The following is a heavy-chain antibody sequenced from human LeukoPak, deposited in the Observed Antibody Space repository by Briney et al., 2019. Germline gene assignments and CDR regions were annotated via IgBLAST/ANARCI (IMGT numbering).Heavy chain of an antibody. J-gene: IGHJ4*02. V-gene: IGHV4-31*11. D-gene: IGHD4-23*01. CDR1: GGSISSGGYY. CDR3: ARRRPVATPGGYFDY. CDR2: IYYSGST. Sequence: SETLSLTCAVSGGSISSGGYYWSWLRQHPGTGLEWIGYIYYSGSTYYNSSLKSRVTISVDTSKNQFSLNLSSVTAADTAVYYCARRRPVATPGGYFDYWGQGTLVTVSS.